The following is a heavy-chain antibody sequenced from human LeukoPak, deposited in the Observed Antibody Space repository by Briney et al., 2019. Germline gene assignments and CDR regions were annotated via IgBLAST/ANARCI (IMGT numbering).Heavy chain of an antibody. CDR2: ISGSGDST. Sequence: PGGSLRLSCAASGFTFSSYAISWVRQTPGKGLEWVSVISGSGDSTYYADSVKGRFTISRDNSKNTLYLQMSSLRAEDTAVYYCVKSYRYYCTSTSCYRPYDYWGQGTLVTVSS. CDR3: VKSYRYYCTSTSCYRPYDY. J-gene: IGHJ4*02. CDR1: GFTFSSYA. D-gene: IGHD2-2*01. V-gene: IGHV3-23*01.